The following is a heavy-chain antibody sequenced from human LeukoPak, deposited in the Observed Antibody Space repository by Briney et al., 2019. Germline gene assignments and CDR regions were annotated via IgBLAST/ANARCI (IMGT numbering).Heavy chain of an antibody. CDR2: MNSDGTTI. CDR3: ATAGYYRFDY. Sequence: GGSLRVSCIGSGFTFSSTWTHWVRQAPGKGLVWLSRMNSDGTTINYADSVKGRFTISRDNAKNTLYLQMNSLGADDTAVYYCATAGYYRFDYWGQGTLVTVSS. CDR1: GFTFSSTW. J-gene: IGHJ4*02. D-gene: IGHD3-16*01. V-gene: IGHV3-74*01.